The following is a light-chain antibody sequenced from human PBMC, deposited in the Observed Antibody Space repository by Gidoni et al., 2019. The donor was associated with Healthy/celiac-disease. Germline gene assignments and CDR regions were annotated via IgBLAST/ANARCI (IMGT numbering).Light chain of an antibody. J-gene: IGKJ1*01. CDR2: DAS. Sequence: DIVMTQSPATLSVSPGERATLSCRASQSVNSNLAWYQQKPGQAPRLLIYDASTRATGIPARFSGRGSGTEFTLTISSLQSEDFAVYYCQQYNNWPPWTFGQGTKVEIK. CDR1: QSVNSN. V-gene: IGKV3-15*01. CDR3: QQYNNWPPWT.